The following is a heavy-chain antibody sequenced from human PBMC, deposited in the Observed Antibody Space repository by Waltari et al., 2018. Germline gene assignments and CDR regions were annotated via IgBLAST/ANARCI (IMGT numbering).Heavy chain of an antibody. CDR2: IIPIFGTA. D-gene: IGHD1-26*01. V-gene: IGHV1-69*08. Sequence: QVQLVQSGAEVKKPGSSVKVSCKASGGTFSSYAISWVRQAPGQGLEWMGRIIPIFGTATYAQKFQDRVTMTADKSTSTAYMELSSLKSEDTAVYYCARHTLVGATSGWFDPWGQGTLVTVSS. J-gene: IGHJ5*02. CDR3: ARHTLVGATSGWFDP. CDR1: GGTFSSYA.